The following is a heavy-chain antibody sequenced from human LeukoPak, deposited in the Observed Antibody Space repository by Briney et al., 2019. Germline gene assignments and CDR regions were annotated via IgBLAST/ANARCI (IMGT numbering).Heavy chain of an antibody. CDR3: ARGGVDTAMVTGYYYYYYMDV. Sequence: PSETLSLTCTVSGGSISSFYWSWFYWSWIRQSPGKGLEWIGEINHSGSTKYNPSLKSRVTISVDTSKNQFSLKLSSVTAADTAVYYCARGGVDTAMVTGYYYYYYMDVWGKGTTVTVSS. CDR1: GGSISSFY. V-gene: IGHV4-34*01. CDR2: INHSGST. J-gene: IGHJ6*03. D-gene: IGHD5-18*01.